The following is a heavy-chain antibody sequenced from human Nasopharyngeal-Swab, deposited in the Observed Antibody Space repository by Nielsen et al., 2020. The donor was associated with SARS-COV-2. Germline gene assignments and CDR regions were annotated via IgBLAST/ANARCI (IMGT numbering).Heavy chain of an antibody. J-gene: IGHJ4*02. D-gene: IGHD3-16*01. CDR2: ISSSSSYI. CDR1: GFTFSSYS. V-gene: IGHV3-21*01. Sequence: GESLKISCAASGFTFSSYSMNWVRQAPGKGLEWVSSISSSSSYIYYADSVKGRFTISRDNAKNTLYLQMNSLRAEDTAVYYCTRSFGGASEYWGQGTLVTVSS. CDR3: TRSFGGASEY.